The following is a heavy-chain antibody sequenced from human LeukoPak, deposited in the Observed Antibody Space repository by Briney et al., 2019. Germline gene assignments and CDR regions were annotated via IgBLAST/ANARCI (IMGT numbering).Heavy chain of an antibody. Sequence: ASVKVSCKASGYTFTAFYIHWVRQAPGQGLEWLAKLIPSRGSPSYAQKFQDRVTVTSGTSTSTVHMELRSLRSDDSAVYYCARGAHQHSDSWGQGTLVSVSS. CDR1: GYTFTAFY. J-gene: IGHJ4*02. D-gene: IGHD2-2*01. CDR3: ARGAHQHSDS. V-gene: IGHV1-46*01. CDR2: LIPSRGSP.